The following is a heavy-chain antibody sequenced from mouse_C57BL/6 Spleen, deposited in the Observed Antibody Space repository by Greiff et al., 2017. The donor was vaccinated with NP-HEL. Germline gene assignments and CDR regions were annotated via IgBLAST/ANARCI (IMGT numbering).Heavy chain of an antibody. CDR2: INYDGSST. CDR3: ARGGEDYFDY. V-gene: IGHV5-16*01. CDR1: GFTFSDYY. Sequence: EVQVVESEGGLVQPGSSMKLSCTASGFTFSDYYMAWVRQVPEKGLEWVANINYDGSSTYYLDSLKSRFIISRDNAKNILYLQMSSLKSEDTATYYCARGGEDYFDYWGQGTTLTVSS. J-gene: IGHJ2*01.